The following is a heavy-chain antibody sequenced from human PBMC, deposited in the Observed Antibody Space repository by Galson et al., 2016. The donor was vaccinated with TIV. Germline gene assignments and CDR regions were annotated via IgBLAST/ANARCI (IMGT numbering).Heavy chain of an antibody. CDR1: GYTFTTSW. CDR3: SALGCGAGCYSGVGN. Sequence: QSGAEVKKPGESLRISCKTSGYTFTTSWVAWVRQMPGKGLECMGVIYPDDSDTRYSPSFQGQVTISADRSSNTASLHWSSLQASHSAMYYCSALGCGAGCYSGVGNWGQGTLVTVSS. J-gene: IGHJ4*02. D-gene: IGHD2-21*01. CDR2: IYPDDSDT. V-gene: IGHV5-51*01.